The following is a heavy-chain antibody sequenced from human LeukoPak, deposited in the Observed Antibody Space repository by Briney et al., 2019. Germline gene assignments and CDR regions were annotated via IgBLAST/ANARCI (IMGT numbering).Heavy chain of an antibody. CDR1: GFTFSSYA. V-gene: IGHV3-7*01. CDR2: IKQDGSEK. Sequence: GGSLRLSCAASGFTFSSYAMHWVRQAPGKGLEWVANIKQDGSEKYYVDSVKGRFTISRDNAKNSLYLQMNSLRAEDTALYYCARLRYNDFWSGHWKYYYYMDVWGKGTTVTVSS. J-gene: IGHJ6*03. CDR3: ARLRYNDFWSGHWKYYYYMDV. D-gene: IGHD3-3*01.